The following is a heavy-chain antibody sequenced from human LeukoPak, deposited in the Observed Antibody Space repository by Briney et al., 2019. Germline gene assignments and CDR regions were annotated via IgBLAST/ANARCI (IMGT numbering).Heavy chain of an antibody. V-gene: IGHV4-4*07. CDR1: GSSISNYY. CDR2: IVPSGST. Sequence: SETLTLTCTASGSSISNYYWSWIRQPAGKGLEWIGRIVPSGSTNYNPSLKSRVTMSVDTSKNQFSLKLNSVTAADTAVYYCAKEGAAPGPDFDYWGQGTLVIVSS. CDR3: AKEGAAPGPDFDY. D-gene: IGHD6-13*01. J-gene: IGHJ4*02.